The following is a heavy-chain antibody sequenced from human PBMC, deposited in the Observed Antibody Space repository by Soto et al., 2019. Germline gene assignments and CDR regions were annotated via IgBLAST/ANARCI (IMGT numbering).Heavy chain of an antibody. CDR3: AREYCSGGSCFDAFDI. Sequence: GGSLRLSCAASGFTFSSYSMNWVRQAPGKGLEWVSSISSSSSYIYYADSVKGRFTISRDNAKNSLYLQMNSLRAEDTAVYYCAREYCSGGSCFDAFDIWGQGTMVTVSS. CDR1: GFTFSSYS. CDR2: ISSSSSYI. D-gene: IGHD2-15*01. V-gene: IGHV3-21*01. J-gene: IGHJ3*02.